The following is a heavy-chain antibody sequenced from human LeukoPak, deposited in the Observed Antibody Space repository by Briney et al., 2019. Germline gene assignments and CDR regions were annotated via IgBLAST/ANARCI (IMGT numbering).Heavy chain of an antibody. CDR1: GYTFTSYY. J-gene: IGHJ4*02. CDR2: INPSGGST. V-gene: IGHV1-46*01. D-gene: IGHD5-18*01. CDR3: ARDPDPDDRGIQLWLFDY. Sequence: GASVKVSCKASGYTFTSYYMHWVRQAPGQGLEWMGIINPSGGSTSYAQKFQGRVTMTRDMSTSTVYMELSSLRSEDTAVYYCARDPDPDDRGIQLWLFDYWGQGTLVTASS.